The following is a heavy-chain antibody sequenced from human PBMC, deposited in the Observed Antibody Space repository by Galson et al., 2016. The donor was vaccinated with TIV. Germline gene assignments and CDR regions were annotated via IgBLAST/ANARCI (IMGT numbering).Heavy chain of an antibody. D-gene: IGHD7-27*01. J-gene: IGHJ4*02. Sequence: SVKVSCMASGYIFINYYIHWVRQAPGQGLEWLGWFNPDSGATQYAQKFQGRVTMTRDTSISTAYMELRRLISDDTAVYYCARVNWARAFDYWGQGTQVTVSS. V-gene: IGHV1-2*02. CDR3: ARVNWARAFDY. CDR1: GYIFINYY. CDR2: FNPDSGAT.